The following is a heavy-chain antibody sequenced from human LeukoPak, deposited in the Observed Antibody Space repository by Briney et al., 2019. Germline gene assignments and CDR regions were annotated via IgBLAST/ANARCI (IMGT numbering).Heavy chain of an antibody. D-gene: IGHD2-15*01. CDR1: GFTFTSYG. Sequence: GGSLRLSCAASGFTFTSYGVSWVRQAPGQGLEWVSAISGSGDSTYYVDSVKGRFAISRDNSKNTLYIQMNSLRAEETAVYYCAKAGAVVVVAAKYFDYWGQGTMVTVSS. CDR2: ISGSGDST. J-gene: IGHJ4*02. CDR3: AKAGAVVVVAAKYFDY. V-gene: IGHV3-23*01.